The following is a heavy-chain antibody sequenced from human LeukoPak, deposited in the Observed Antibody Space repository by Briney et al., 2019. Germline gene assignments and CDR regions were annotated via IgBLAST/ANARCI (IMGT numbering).Heavy chain of an antibody. CDR2: ISGSGTGT. CDR3: AKEGGTGTRFDY. V-gene: IGHV3-23*01. J-gene: IGHJ4*02. CDR1: RFTFSSSA. D-gene: IGHD1-7*01. Sequence: GGSLRLSCAASRFTFSSSAMSWVRQAPGKGLYWVSAISGSGTGTYYADSVKGRFTISRDNSKNTLYLQMNSLRAEDTAVYYCAKEGGTGTRFDYWGQGTLVTVSS.